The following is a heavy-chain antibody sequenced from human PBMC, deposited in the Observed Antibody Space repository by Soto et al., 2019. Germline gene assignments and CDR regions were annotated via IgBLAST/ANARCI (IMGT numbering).Heavy chain of an antibody. V-gene: IGHV4-31*03. Sequence: QVQLQESGPGLVKPSQTLSLTCTVSGGSISRGGYYWSWIRQHPGKGLEWIGYIYYSGSTYYNPSLNSRVTISVDTSKNQFSLKLSSVTAADTAVYYCARSSGVRGVKYWGQGTLVTVSS. J-gene: IGHJ4*02. CDR2: IYYSGST. CDR1: GGSISRGGYY. D-gene: IGHD3-10*01. CDR3: ARSSGVRGVKY.